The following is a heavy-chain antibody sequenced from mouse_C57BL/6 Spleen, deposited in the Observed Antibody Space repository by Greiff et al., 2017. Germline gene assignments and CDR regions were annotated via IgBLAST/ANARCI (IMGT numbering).Heavy chain of an antibody. V-gene: IGHV1-82*01. J-gene: IGHJ4*01. CDR2: IYPGDGDT. CDR3: ARGRTYDYDGYYAMDY. D-gene: IGHD2-4*01. CDR1: GYAFSSSW. Sequence: VQLQESGPELVKPGASVKISCKASGYAFSSSWMNWVKQRPGKGLEWIGRIYPGDGDTNYNGKFKGKATLTADKSSSTAYMQLSSLTSEDSAVYFCARGRTYDYDGYYAMDYWGQGTSVTVSS.